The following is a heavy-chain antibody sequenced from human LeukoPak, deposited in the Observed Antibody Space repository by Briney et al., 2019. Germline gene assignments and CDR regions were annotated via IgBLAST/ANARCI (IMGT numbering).Heavy chain of an antibody. V-gene: IGHV1-2*02. J-gene: IGHJ4*02. CDR2: INPNGGGT. CDR1: GYTFTGYY. D-gene: IGHD6-19*01. CDR3: SRDHGKQWPKGDY. Sequence: ASVKVSCKASGYTFTGYYMHWVRQAPGQGLEWMGWINPNGGGTNYAQKLQGRVTMTRDTSISTAYMELSRLRSDDTAVYYCSRDHGKQWPKGDYWGQGTLVTVSS.